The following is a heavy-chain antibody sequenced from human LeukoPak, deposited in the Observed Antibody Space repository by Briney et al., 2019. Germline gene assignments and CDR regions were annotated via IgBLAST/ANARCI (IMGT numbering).Heavy chain of an antibody. Sequence: PSETLSLTCAVSAYSIGSGYYWAWIRQPPGKGLEWIGSIYHSGSTYYNPSLKSRVTISIDTSKNQFSLKLSSVTAADTAVYYCTRHGIECSSTNCYWATVRYWGQGTLVTVSS. J-gene: IGHJ4*02. D-gene: IGHD2-2*01. CDR1: AYSIGSGYY. CDR2: IYHSGST. V-gene: IGHV4-38-2*01. CDR3: TRHGIECSSTNCYWATVRY.